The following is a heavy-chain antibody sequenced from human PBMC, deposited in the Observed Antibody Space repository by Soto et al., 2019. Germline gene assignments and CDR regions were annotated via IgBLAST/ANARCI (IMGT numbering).Heavy chain of an antibody. J-gene: IGHJ4*02. CDR3: AHAGDYDLLTFDH. CDR2: IYWGDDK. V-gene: IGHV2-5*02. CDR1: GFSLTTYDMG. D-gene: IGHD4-17*01. Sequence: KESGPTLVRPAQTLTLTCAFSGFSLTTYDMGVAWIRQPPGKALEWLALIYWGDDKRYSPSLKDRLAISKDTSRNQVVLTITNMDPGDTATYFCAHAGDYDLLTFDHWGPGTLVTVSS.